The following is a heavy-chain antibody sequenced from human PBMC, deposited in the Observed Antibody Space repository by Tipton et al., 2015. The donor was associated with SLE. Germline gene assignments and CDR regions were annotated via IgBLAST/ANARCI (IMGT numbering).Heavy chain of an antibody. D-gene: IGHD2-8*02. CDR2: IYSGGST. J-gene: IGHJ3*02. CDR3: ARGHCTGGVCSDAFDI. Sequence: GSLRLSCSVSGDSISSSYYYWGWIRQAPGKGLEWVSVIYSGGSTYYADSVKGRFTISRDNSKNTLYLQMNSLRAEDTAVYYCARGHCTGGVCSDAFDIWGQGTMVTVSS. CDR1: GDSISSSYYY. V-gene: IGHV3-53*05.